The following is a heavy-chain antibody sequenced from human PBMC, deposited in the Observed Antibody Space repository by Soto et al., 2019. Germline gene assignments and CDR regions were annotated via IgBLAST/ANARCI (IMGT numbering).Heavy chain of an antibody. CDR1: GGTFSSYA. V-gene: IGHV1-69*01. CDR3: ARESIAAAGNPPHYYYYYYGMDV. Sequence: QVQLVQSGAEVKKPGSSVKVSCKASGGTFSSYAISWVRQAPGQGLEWMGGIIPIFGTANYAQKFQGRVTITADESTSTAYMELSSLRSEDTAVYYCARESIAAAGNPPHYYYYYYGMDVWGQGTTVTVSS. J-gene: IGHJ6*02. D-gene: IGHD6-13*01. CDR2: IIPIFGTA.